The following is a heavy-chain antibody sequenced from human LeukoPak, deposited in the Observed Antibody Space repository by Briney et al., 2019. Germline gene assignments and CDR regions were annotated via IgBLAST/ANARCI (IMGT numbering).Heavy chain of an antibody. J-gene: IGHJ4*02. CDR3: ARGGGIAAAGLDY. CDR1: GFTFDDYA. Sequence: GGSLRLSCAASGFTFDDYAMHWVRQAPGKGLEWVSGISWNSGSIGYADSVKGRFTISRDNAKNSLYLQMNSLRAEDTAVYYCARGGGIAAAGLDYWGQGTLVTVSS. D-gene: IGHD6-13*01. V-gene: IGHV3-9*01. CDR2: ISWNSGSI.